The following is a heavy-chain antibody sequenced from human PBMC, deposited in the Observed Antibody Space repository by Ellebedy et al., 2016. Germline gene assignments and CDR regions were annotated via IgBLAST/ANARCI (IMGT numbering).Heavy chain of an antibody. CDR1: GFTFSSYG. CDR2: IWYDGSNK. D-gene: IGHD2-15*01. Sequence: GESLKISCAASGFTFSSYGMHWVRQAPGKGLEWVAVIWYDGSNKYYADSVKGRFTISRDNSKNTLYLQMNSLRAEDTAVYYCARNSRDIVVVVAARPVYYFDYWGQGTLVTVSS. V-gene: IGHV3-33*08. CDR3: ARNSRDIVVVVAARPVYYFDY. J-gene: IGHJ4*02.